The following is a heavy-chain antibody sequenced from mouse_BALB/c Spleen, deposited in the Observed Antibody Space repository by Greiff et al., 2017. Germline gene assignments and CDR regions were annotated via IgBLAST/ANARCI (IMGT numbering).Heavy chain of an antibody. CDR1: GFTFSSYG. J-gene: IGHJ2*01. CDR3: ARRLDY. V-gene: IGHV5-6*02. CDR2: ISSGGSYT. Sequence: EVKVVESGGDLVKPGGSLKLSCAASGFTFSSYGMSWVRQTPDKRLEWVATISSGGSYTYYPDSVKGRFTISRDNAKNTLYLRMSSLKSEDTAMYYCARRLDYWGQGTTLTVSS.